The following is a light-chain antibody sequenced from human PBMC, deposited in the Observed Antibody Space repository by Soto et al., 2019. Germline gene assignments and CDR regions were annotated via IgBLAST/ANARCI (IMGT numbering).Light chain of an antibody. J-gene: IGKJ1*01. Sequence: DIQMTQSPSTLSGSVGDRVIITCRASQSISNHLNWYQQKPGKAPKLLIFAASSLQSGVPSRFSGSRSGPDFTLTISSLQPEDFATYYCQRSYSSPPTFGQGTKVDI. CDR3: QRSYSSPPT. V-gene: IGKV1-39*01. CDR2: AAS. CDR1: QSISNH.